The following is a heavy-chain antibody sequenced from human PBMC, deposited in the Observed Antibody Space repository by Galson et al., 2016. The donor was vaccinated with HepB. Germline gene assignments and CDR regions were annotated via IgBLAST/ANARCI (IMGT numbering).Heavy chain of an antibody. CDR1: SGSLRSSSYY. J-gene: IGHJ6*02. D-gene: IGHD6-19*01. Sequence: SETLSLTCTVSSGSLRSSSYYWGWIRQPPGKGLEWIGTIYYDETTRYNPSLYVRVSISVDTSKNQFSLNLKSVTATDTAVYYCARHMRYSTGWRLGHFGMDVWGQGTTVTVSS. CDR3: ARHMRYSTGWRLGHFGMDV. CDR2: IYYDETT. V-gene: IGHV4-39*01.